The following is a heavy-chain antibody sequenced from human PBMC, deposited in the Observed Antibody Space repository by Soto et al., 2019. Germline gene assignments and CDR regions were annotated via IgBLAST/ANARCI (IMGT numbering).Heavy chain of an antibody. J-gene: IGHJ6*03. Sequence: EVQLLESGGGLVQPGGSLRLSCAASGFRLSDSAVSWVRQAPGKGLEWVSSLTVTGDSAFDSAAVKGRFTISGDISKSTLYLQMNGLRAEDTAVYYCAKNGCSYPACYPYYYYVDVGGRGTTVTVSS. V-gene: IGHV3-23*01. D-gene: IGHD2-15*01. CDR2: LTVTGDSA. CDR1: GFRLSDSA. CDR3: AKNGCSYPACYPYYYYVDV.